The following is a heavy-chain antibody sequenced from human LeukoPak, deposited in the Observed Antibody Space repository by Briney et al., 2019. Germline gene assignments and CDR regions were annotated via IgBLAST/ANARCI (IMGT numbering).Heavy chain of an antibody. CDR2: ISSSSSTI. Sequence: PGGSLRLSCAASGFTFSSYSMNWVRQAPGKGLEWVSYISSSSSTIYYADSVKGRFTISRDNAKNSLYLQMNSLRAEDTAVYYCARGASRGITMIVVDAFDIWGQGTMVTVSS. CDR3: ARGASRGITMIVVDAFDI. CDR1: GFTFSSYS. V-gene: IGHV3-48*04. J-gene: IGHJ3*02. D-gene: IGHD3-22*01.